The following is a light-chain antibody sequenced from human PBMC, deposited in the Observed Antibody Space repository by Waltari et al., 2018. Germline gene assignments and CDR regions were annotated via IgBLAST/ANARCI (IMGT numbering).Light chain of an antibody. CDR3: QVWDSNTFVV. V-gene: IGLV3-1*01. CDR2: QDT. CDR1: ELGDKF. J-gene: IGLJ2*01. Sequence: SYELTQPPSVSVSPGQTASITCSGDELGDKFSFWYQQKPGQSPLLVIFQDTKRPSGIPERFSGSNSGKTATLTITGTQSMDEADYYCQVWDSNTFVVVGGGTKLTVL.